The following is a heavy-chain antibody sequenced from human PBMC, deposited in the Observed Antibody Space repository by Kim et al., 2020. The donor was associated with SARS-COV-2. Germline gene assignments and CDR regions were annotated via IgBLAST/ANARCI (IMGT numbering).Heavy chain of an antibody. D-gene: IGHD6-6*01. CDR1: GGSISSGSYY. J-gene: IGHJ4*02. CDR3: ARSSSSSAE. V-gene: IGHV4-61*02. Sequence: TLSLTCTVSGGSISSGSYYWSWIRQPAGKGLEWIGRIYTSGSTNYNPSLKSRVTISVDTSKNQFSLKLSSVTAADTAVYYCARSSSSSAEWGQGTLVTVSS. CDR2: IYTSGST.